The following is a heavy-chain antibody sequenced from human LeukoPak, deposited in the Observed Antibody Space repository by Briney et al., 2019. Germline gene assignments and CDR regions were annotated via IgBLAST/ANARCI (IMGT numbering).Heavy chain of an antibody. D-gene: IGHD4-23*01. Sequence: GASVKVSCKASGYTFTGYYMHWVRQAPGQGLGWMGWINPNSGGTYYAQKFQGRVTMTSDTSISTAYMELSRLRSDNTAVYYCARDLYGGTSATFDYWGQGTLVTVSS. CDR1: GYTFTGYY. CDR3: ARDLYGGTSATFDY. J-gene: IGHJ4*02. V-gene: IGHV1-2*02. CDR2: INPNSGGT.